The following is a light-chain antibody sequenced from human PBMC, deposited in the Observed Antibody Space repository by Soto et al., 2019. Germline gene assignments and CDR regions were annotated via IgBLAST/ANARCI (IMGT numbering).Light chain of an antibody. Sequence: DIQMTQSPSTLSASVGDRVTITCRASQSISNWLAWYRQKPGKAPKLLIYKASSLESGVPSRFSGSGSGTEFTLTISSLQPDDVATYYCQQYNNSFGGGTQVDIK. CDR2: KAS. CDR3: QQYNNS. J-gene: IGKJ4*01. V-gene: IGKV1-5*03. CDR1: QSISNW.